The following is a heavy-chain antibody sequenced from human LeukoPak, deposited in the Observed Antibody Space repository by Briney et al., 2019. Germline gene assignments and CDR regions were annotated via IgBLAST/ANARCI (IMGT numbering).Heavy chain of an antibody. J-gene: IGHJ6*04. Sequence: GGSLRLSCAASAFTFSSFSMNWVRQAPGKGLEWVSSISSSSSYKYYADSVKGRFTISRDNAKNSLYLQMNSLRAEDTAVYYCARDTRPAAGMDVWGKGTTVTVSS. D-gene: IGHD2-2*01. V-gene: IGHV3-21*01. CDR1: AFTFSSFS. CDR2: ISSSSSYK. CDR3: ARDTRPAAGMDV.